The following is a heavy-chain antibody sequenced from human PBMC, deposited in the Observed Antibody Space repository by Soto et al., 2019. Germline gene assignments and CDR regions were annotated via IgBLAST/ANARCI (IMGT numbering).Heavy chain of an antibody. CDR1: GYSFTNSW. V-gene: IGHV5-10-1*01. D-gene: IGHD3-22*01. CDR3: TRQSETYYDSSGYYFDY. J-gene: IGHJ4*02. CDR2: IDPRYSYA. Sequence: GESLKISCKGSGYSFTNSWINWVRQMPGKGLEWMGRIDPRYSYANYSPSFQGHVTISADKSISTAYLQSSSLKASDTAMYYCTRQSETYYDSSGYYFDYWGQGTLVTVSS.